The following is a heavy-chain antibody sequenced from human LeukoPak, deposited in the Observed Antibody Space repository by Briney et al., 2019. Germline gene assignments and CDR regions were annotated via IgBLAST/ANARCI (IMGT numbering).Heavy chain of an antibody. CDR3: ARDTNWGSFDY. J-gene: IGHJ4*02. CDR1: GGTFSSYA. Sequence: ASVKVSCKASGGTFSSYAISWVRQAPGQGLEWMGGIIPIFGTANYAQKFQGRVTITTDESTSTAYMELSSLRSEGTAVYYCARDTNWGSFDYWGQGTLVTVSS. CDR2: IIPIFGTA. V-gene: IGHV1-69*05. D-gene: IGHD7-27*01.